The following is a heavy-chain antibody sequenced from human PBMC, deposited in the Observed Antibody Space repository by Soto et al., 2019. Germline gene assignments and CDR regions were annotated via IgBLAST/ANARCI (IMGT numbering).Heavy chain of an antibody. CDR1: GGSISSSSYY. CDR2: IYYSGST. J-gene: IGHJ6*02. Sequence: SETLSLTCTVSGGSISSSSYYWGWIRQPPGKGLEWSGSIYYSGSTYYNPSLKSRVTISVDTSKNQFSLKLSSVTAADTAVYYCARRVTMVRGVTYYYYYGMDVWGQGTTVTVSS. CDR3: ARRVTMVRGVTYYYYYGMDV. V-gene: IGHV4-39*01. D-gene: IGHD3-10*01.